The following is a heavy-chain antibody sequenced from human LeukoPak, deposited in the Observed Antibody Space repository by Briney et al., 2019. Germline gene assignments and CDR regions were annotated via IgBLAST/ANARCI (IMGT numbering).Heavy chain of an antibody. CDR2: ISSSSSYI. CDR1: GFTFSSYS. J-gene: IGHJ6*03. Sequence: GGSLRLSCAASGFTFSSYSMNWVRQAPGKGLEWVSSISSSSSYIYYADSVKGRFTISRDNAKNSLYLQMNSLRAEDTAVYYCARDQSTHYYDSSGYYQEYYYYYMDVWGKGTTVTVSS. CDR3: ARDQSTHYYDSSGYYQEYYYYYMDV. D-gene: IGHD3-22*01. V-gene: IGHV3-21*01.